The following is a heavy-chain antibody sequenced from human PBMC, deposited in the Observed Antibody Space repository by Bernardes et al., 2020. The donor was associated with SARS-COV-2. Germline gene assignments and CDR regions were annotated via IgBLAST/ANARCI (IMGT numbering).Heavy chain of an antibody. Sequence: TLSLTCTVSGGSISSYYWSWIRQPPGKGLEWIGYIYYSGSTNYNPSLKSRVTISVDTSKNQFSLKLSSVTAADTAVYYCARGNYYIDYWGQGTLVTVSS. CDR3: ARGNYYIDY. J-gene: IGHJ4*02. D-gene: IGHD1-7*01. V-gene: IGHV4-59*01. CDR1: GGSISSYY. CDR2: IYYSGST.